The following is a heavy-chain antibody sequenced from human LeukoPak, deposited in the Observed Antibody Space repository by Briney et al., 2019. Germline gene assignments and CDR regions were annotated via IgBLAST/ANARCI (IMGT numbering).Heavy chain of an antibody. D-gene: IGHD6-19*01. CDR3: VKDGGSSGWYAFDY. CDR2: ISSNGGST. Sequence: ASVKVSCKASGGTFSSYAMHWVRQAPGKGLEYVSAISSNGGSTYYADSVKGRFTISRDNSKNTLYLQMSSLRAEDTAVYYCVKDGGSSGWYAFDYWGQGTLVTVSS. CDR1: GGTFSSYA. J-gene: IGHJ4*02. V-gene: IGHV3-64D*06.